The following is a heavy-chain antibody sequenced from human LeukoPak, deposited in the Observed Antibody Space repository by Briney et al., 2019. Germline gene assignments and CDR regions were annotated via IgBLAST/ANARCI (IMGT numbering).Heavy chain of an antibody. CDR3: ATYTHWVAGDV. CDR2: MNQDGSAK. CDR1: GFTFSDSW. J-gene: IGHJ6*02. Sequence: GGSLRLSCAASGFTFSDSWMSWVRQAPGKGLEWVANMNQDGSAKGYVDSVKGRFTISRDNARNSLYLQMSSLRPEDSAVYYCATYTHWVAGDVWGQGTTVTVSS. V-gene: IGHV3-7*01. D-gene: IGHD3-16*01.